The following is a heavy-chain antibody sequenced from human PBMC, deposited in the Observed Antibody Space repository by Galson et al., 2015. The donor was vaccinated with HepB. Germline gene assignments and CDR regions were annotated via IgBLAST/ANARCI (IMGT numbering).Heavy chain of an antibody. V-gene: IGHV3-11*01. CDR2: ISSSGTTTI. D-gene: IGHD6-25*01. CDR1: GFTFSDYH. J-gene: IGHJ5*02. CDR3: ARAALGWFDP. Sequence: SLRLSCAASGFTFSDYHMSWIRQAPGKGLEWVSYISSSGTTTIYYADSVKGRFTISRDNAKNSLYLQMNSLRAEDTAVYYCARAALGWFDPWGQGTLVTVSS.